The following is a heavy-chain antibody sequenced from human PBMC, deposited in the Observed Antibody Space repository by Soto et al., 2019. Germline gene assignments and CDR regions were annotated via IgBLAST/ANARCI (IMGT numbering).Heavy chain of an antibody. D-gene: IGHD6-13*01. V-gene: IGHV3-7*03. CDR3: ARDRRGIAAAAPTGAFDI. J-gene: IGHJ3*02. Sequence: GESLKISCAASGFTFSSYWMSWVRQAPGKGLEWVANIKQDGSEKYYVDSVKGRFTISRDNAKNSLYLQMNSLRAEDTAVYYCARDRRGIAAAAPTGAFDIWGQGTMVTVSS. CDR1: GFTFSSYW. CDR2: IKQDGSEK.